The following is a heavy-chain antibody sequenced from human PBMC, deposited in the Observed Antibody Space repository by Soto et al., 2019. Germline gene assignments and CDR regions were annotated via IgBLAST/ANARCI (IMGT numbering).Heavy chain of an antibody. CDR3: VLLGVFDH. D-gene: IGHD3-3*01. J-gene: IGHJ4*02. CDR2: SNSNSGNS. Sequence: GASVKVSCKASGYTFTSYNINWVRQAPGQGLEWVAGSNSNSGNSDHAQKFQGRLTVTRDTSISTAYMELSSLRSDDTAVYYCVLLGVFDHWVPGTLVTVSS. CDR1: GYTFTSYN. V-gene: IGHV1-8*01.